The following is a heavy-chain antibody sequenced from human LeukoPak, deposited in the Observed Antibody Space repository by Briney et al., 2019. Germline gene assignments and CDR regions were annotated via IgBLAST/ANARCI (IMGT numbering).Heavy chain of an antibody. CDR2: IYPRDGST. Sequence: GASVKVSCKASGYSFTSNYIHWVRQAPGQGLEWMGMIYPRDGSTSYVQKFQGRVTVTRDTSTSTVHMELSGLRSEATAVYYCARDQEAFDYWGQGTLVTVSS. J-gene: IGHJ4*02. V-gene: IGHV1-46*01. CDR3: ARDQEAFDY. CDR1: GYSFTSNY.